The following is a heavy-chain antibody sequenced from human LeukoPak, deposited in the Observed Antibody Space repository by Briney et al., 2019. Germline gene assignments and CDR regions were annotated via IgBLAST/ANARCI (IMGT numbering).Heavy chain of an antibody. D-gene: IGHD5-18*01. Sequence: SETLSLTCTVSGGSISSGGYYWSWIRQPPGKGLEWIGYIYHSGSTYYNPSLKSRVTISVDRSKNQFSLKLSSVTAADTAVYYCARDRAGYSYGVDYWGQGTLVTVSS. V-gene: IGHV4-30-2*01. CDR2: IYHSGST. CDR1: GGSISSGGYY. CDR3: ARDRAGYSYGVDY. J-gene: IGHJ4*02.